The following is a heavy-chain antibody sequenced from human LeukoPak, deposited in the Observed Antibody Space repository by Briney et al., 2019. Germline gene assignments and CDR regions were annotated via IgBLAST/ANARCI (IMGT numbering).Heavy chain of an antibody. CDR3: ARSYSSSWYKEYFQH. Sequence: SVKVSCKASGGTFTSYGVTWVRQAPGQGLEWMGRIIPILGIANYAQKFQGRVTITADKSTSTAYMELSSLRSEDTAVYYCARSYSSSWYKEYFQHWGQGTLVTVSS. CDR2: IIPILGIA. J-gene: IGHJ1*01. CDR1: GGTFTSYG. V-gene: IGHV1-69*04. D-gene: IGHD6-13*01.